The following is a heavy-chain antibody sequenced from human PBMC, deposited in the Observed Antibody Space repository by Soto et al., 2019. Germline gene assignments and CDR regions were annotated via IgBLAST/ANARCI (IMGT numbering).Heavy chain of an antibody. CDR2: IYYSGST. J-gene: IGHJ6*03. V-gene: IGHV4-39*01. Sequence: SETLSLTCTVSGGSISSSSYYWGWIRQPPGKGLEWIGSIYYSGSTYYNPSLKSRVTISVDTSKNQFSLKLSSVTAADTAVYYCARLNCQDYGYVDVWCKATTVTVSS. D-gene: IGHD4-17*01. CDR3: ARLNCQDYGYVDV. CDR1: GGSISSSSYY.